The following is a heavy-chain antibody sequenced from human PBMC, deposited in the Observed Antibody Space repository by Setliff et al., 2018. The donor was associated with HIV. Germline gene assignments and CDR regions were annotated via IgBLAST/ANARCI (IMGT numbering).Heavy chain of an antibody. CDR3: ARRGTGDYYYYYYMDV. Sequence: ASVKVSCKASGYTFTSYDINWVRQATGQGLEWMGWMNPNSGNAGYAQKFQGRVTMTRNTSISTAYTELSSLRSEDTAVYYCARRGTGDYYYYYYMDVWGKGTTVTVSS. D-gene: IGHD7-27*01. V-gene: IGHV1-8*01. CDR2: MNPNSGNA. J-gene: IGHJ6*03. CDR1: GYTFTSYD.